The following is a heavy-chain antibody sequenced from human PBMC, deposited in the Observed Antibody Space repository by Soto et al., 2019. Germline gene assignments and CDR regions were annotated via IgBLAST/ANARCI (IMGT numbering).Heavy chain of an antibody. Sequence: SVKVSCKASGGTFSSYAISWVRQAPGQGLEWMGGIIPIFGTANYAQKFQGRVTITADESTSTAYMELSSLRSEDTAVYYCAGPRYGSGSYYNVPFYYGMDVWGQGTTVTVS. CDR2: IIPIFGTA. CDR3: AGPRYGSGSYYNVPFYYGMDV. V-gene: IGHV1-69*13. D-gene: IGHD3-10*01. CDR1: GGTFSSYA. J-gene: IGHJ6*02.